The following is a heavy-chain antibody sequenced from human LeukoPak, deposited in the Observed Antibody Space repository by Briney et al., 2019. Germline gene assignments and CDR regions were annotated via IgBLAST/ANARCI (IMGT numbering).Heavy chain of an antibody. D-gene: IGHD1-1*01. V-gene: IGHV3-7*01. CDR3: ATYINWVAGDV. J-gene: IGHJ6*02. Sequence: GGSLRLSCATSGFTFDKSWMSWVRQAPGKGLEWVANINHEGGDIQYVDSVKGRFTISRDNAKDSVYLQMNSLRAEDTAVYHCATYINWVAGDVWGQGTTVTVSS. CDR1: GFTFDKSW. CDR2: INHEGGDI.